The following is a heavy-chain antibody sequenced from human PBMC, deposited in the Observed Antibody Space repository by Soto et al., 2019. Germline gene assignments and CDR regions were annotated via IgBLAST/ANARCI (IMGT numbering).Heavy chain of an antibody. Sequence: EVQLVESGGGLVQPGGSLRLSCAASGFTVSSNYMSWVRQAPGKGLEWVSVIYSGGSTYYADSVKGRFTISRHKSKNTLYLQMNNLRAEDTAVYYCARGYSRGWYPFDYWGQGTLVTVSS. D-gene: IGHD6-19*01. V-gene: IGHV3-53*04. CDR3: ARGYSRGWYPFDY. CDR1: GFTVSSNY. CDR2: IYSGGST. J-gene: IGHJ4*02.